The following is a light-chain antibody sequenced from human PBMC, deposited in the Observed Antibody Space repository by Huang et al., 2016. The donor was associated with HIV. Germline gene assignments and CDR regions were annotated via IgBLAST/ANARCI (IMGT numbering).Light chain of an antibody. CDR3: SKEKHWPYR. J-gene: IGKJ2*03. CDR2: KVS. Sequence: DVVMTQSPLSLPVTLGQPASISCRSSQTLVHSDGDTYLNWFQQRPGQSPRRLIYKVSNRDSGVPDRFSGCGSGTDFTLKITGVKAEDIGVNSCSKEKHWPYRFGQGPSWRSN. CDR1: QTLVHSDGDTY. V-gene: IGKV2-30*02.